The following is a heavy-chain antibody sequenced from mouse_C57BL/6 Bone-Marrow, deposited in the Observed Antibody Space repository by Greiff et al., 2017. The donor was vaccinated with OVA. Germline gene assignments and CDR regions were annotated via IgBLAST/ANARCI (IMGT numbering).Heavy chain of an antibody. V-gene: IGHV1-81*01. CDR1: GYTFTSYG. CDR2: IYPRSGNT. J-gene: IGHJ1*03. D-gene: IGHD2-10*01. CDR3: ARPYYGNYVPYWYFDV. Sequence: VKLVESGAELARPGASVKLSCKASGYTFTSYGISWVKQRPGQGLEWIGEIYPRSGNTYYNEKFKGKATLTADKSSSTAYMELRSLTSEDSAVYFGARPYYGNYVPYWYFDVWGTGTTVTVSS.